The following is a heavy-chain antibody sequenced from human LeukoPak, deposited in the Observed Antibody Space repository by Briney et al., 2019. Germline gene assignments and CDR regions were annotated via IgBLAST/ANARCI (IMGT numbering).Heavy chain of an antibody. J-gene: IGHJ5*02. D-gene: IGHD3-22*01. Sequence: DPSETLSLTCTVSGGSISSSSYYWGWIRQPPGKGLEWIGSIYHSGSTYYNPSLKSRVTISVDTSKNQFSLKLSSVTAADTAVYYCARSVYYETNWFDPWGQGTLVTVSS. CDR1: GGSISSSSYY. CDR2: IYHSGST. V-gene: IGHV4-39*07. CDR3: ARSVYYETNWFDP.